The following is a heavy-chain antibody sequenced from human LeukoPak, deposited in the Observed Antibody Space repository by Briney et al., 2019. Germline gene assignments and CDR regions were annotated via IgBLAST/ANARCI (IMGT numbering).Heavy chain of an antibody. CDR1: VGSISSSSYY. V-gene: IGHV4-61*05. Sequence: SETLSLTCTVSVGSISSSSYYWGWIRQPPGKGLEWIGYIYYSGSTNYNPSLKSRVTISVDTSKNQFSLKLSSVTAADTAVYYSARGVLVVTARGYFDYWGQGTLVTVSS. D-gene: IGHD2-21*02. CDR3: ARGVLVVTARGYFDY. CDR2: IYYSGST. J-gene: IGHJ4*02.